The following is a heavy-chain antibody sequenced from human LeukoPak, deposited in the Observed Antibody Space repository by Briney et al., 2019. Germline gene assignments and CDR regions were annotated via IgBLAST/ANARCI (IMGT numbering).Heavy chain of an antibody. D-gene: IGHD3-22*01. Sequence: ASVKVSCKASGYTFTSYYMHWVRQAPGQGLEWMGGIIPIFGTANYAQKFQGRVTITADESTSTAYMELSSLRSEDTAVYYCAGGGDMDYYDSSGYLVYWGQGTLVTVSS. CDR2: IIPIFGTA. J-gene: IGHJ4*02. CDR3: AGGGDMDYYDSSGYLVY. CDR1: GYTFTSYY. V-gene: IGHV1-69*13.